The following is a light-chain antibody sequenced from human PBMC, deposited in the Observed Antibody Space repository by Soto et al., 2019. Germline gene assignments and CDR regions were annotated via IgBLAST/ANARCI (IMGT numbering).Light chain of an antibody. CDR3: QQYNMYPYT. CDR2: KAS. J-gene: IGKJ2*01. V-gene: IGKV1-5*03. Sequence: DIPMTQSPSTLSAPVGDRVTITCRASQTISSWLAWYQQKPGKAPRLLVHKASSLEAGVPSRFSGSGFGTEFTLTISSLQPDDFATYYCQQYNMYPYTFGQGTKLEIK. CDR1: QTISSW.